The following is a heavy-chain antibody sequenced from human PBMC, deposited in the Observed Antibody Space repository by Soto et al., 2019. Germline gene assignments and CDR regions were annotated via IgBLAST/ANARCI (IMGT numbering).Heavy chain of an antibody. V-gene: IGHV3-21*01. CDR2: ISSSSSYI. D-gene: IGHD2-15*01. J-gene: IGHJ6*03. CDR3: ARDKGGRCSGGSCYSYYYYMDV. Sequence: GGSLRLSCAASGFTFSSYSMNWVRQAPGKGLEWVSSISSSSSYIYYADSVKGRFTISRDNAKNSLYLQMNSLRAEDTAVYYCARDKGGRCSGGSCYSYYYYMDVWGKGTTVTVSS. CDR1: GFTFSSYS.